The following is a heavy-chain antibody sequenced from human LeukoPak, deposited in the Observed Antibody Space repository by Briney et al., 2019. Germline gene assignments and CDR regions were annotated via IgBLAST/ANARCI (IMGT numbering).Heavy chain of an antibody. Sequence: GGSLRLSCAASGLAFSAYKMHRVRQAPRKGLVWVSRISTDGYTTDYADFVQGRFTASRDNTKNTWSLEMNSLRAEDTAVYYCVVGGSPGYWGQGTLVTVSS. CDR2: ISTDGYTT. V-gene: IGHV3-74*01. J-gene: IGHJ4*02. D-gene: IGHD2-15*01. CDR1: GLAFSAYK. CDR3: VVGGSPGY.